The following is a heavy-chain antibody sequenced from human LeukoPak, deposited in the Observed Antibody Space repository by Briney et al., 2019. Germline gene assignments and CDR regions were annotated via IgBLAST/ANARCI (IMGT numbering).Heavy chain of an antibody. J-gene: IGHJ3*02. D-gene: IGHD3-10*01. CDR2: INAGNGNT. CDR1: GYTFTSYA. V-gene: IGHV1-3*01. Sequence: ASVKVSCKASGYTFTSYAMHWVRQAPGQRLEWMGWINAGNGNTKYSQKFQGRVTITRDTSASTAYMELSSLRSEDTAVYYCARTFYSSGETSVPYRGAFDIWGQGTMVTVSS. CDR3: ARTFYSSGETSVPYRGAFDI.